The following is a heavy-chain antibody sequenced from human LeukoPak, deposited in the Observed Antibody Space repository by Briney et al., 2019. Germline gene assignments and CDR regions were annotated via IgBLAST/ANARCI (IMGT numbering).Heavy chain of an antibody. CDR3: AISDYGDYYFDY. CDR2: IYTSGST. J-gene: IGHJ4*02. Sequence: SETLSLTCTVSGGSISTYYWSWIRQPAGKGLEWIGRIYTSGSTNYNPSLKSRVTMSVDTSKNQFSLKLRPETAADTAVYYCAISDYGDYYFDYWGQGTLVTVSS. V-gene: IGHV4-4*07. CDR1: GGSISTYY. D-gene: IGHD4-17*01.